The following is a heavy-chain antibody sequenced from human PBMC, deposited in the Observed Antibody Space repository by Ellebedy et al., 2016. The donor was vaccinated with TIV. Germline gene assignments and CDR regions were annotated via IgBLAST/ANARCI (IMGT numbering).Heavy chain of an antibody. J-gene: IGHJ6*03. CDR1: GFTFNSYA. V-gene: IGHV3-23*01. CDR3: ARSSSSHYFYYYMDV. CDR2: ITATGGST. Sequence: GESLKISXAASGFTFNSYAMNWVRQAPGRGLEWVAAITATGGSTYYADSVKGRFTISRDKPKNTLSLQMNSLRVEDTAIYYCARSSSSHYFYYYMDVWGKGTTVTVS. D-gene: IGHD2/OR15-2a*01.